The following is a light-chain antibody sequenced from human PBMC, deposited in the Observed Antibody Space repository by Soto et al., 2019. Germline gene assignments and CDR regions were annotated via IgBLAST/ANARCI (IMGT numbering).Light chain of an antibody. J-gene: IGKJ2*01. CDR3: PQYGSTHHT. Sequence: EIGLTQSPGTLSLSPGERATRSCRASQSLYNSFLAWYQQKPGQTPRRLIHAVSNRATGVPDRFSGSGSGTDFTLNISRLEPGDLAVYYGPQYGSTHHTFGHGTKVEI. V-gene: IGKV3-20*01. CDR2: AVS. CDR1: QSLYNSF.